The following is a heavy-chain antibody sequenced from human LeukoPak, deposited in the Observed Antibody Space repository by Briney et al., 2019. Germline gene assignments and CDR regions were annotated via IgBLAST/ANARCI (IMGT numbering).Heavy chain of an antibody. D-gene: IGHD3-10*01. CDR1: GGSISSGGYS. CDR3: ATGGSITSFDY. Sequence: SETLSLTCAVSGGSISSGGYSWSWIRQPPGKGLEWIGYIYHSGSTYYNPSLKSQVTISVDRSKNQFSLKLSSVTAADTAVYYCATGGSITSFDYWGQGTLVTVSS. CDR2: IYHSGST. V-gene: IGHV4-30-2*01. J-gene: IGHJ4*02.